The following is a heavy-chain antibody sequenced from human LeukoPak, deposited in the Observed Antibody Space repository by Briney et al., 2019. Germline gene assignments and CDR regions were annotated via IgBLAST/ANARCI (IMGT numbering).Heavy chain of an antibody. CDR3: ARVHRDGYSYLYHYFDY. V-gene: IGHV4-30-4*01. J-gene: IGHJ4*02. CDR2: IYYSGST. D-gene: IGHD5-24*01. CDR1: RGSIRSADYY. Sequence: SETLSLTCTLSRGSIRSADYYWRWLRQPPGKGLEWIGYIYYSGSTYYRPSLTRRVTISVDMSTYQFSRSLTSVTAADTAVYFCARVHRDGYSYLYHYFDYWGQGTLVTVSA.